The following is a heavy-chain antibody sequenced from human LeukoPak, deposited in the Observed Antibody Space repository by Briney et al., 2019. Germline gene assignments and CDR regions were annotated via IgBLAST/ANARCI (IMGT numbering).Heavy chain of an antibody. V-gene: IGHV3-7*01. D-gene: IGHD6-13*01. Sequence: GGSLRLFCAASGFNFCSYSMSCVQQARGKGLEWVANIKQGGSEKYYVDSVKGRFTISRDNAKNSLYLQMNSLRAEDPAVYYCASLLPYSSNRGRWGKGTLVTVAS. CDR2: IKQGGSEK. J-gene: IGHJ4*02. CDR1: GFNFCSYS. CDR3: ASLLPYSSNRGR.